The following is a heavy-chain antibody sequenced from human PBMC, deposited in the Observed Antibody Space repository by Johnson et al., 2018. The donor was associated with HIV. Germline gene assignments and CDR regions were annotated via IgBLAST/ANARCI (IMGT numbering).Heavy chain of an antibody. CDR2: ISYDGSNK. V-gene: IGHV3-30*04. J-gene: IGHJ3*01. CDR3: ATGDDDGV. CDR1: AFSFSNYP. D-gene: IGHD5-12*01. Sequence: QVQLVESGGGVVQPGRSLRLSCAASAFSFSNYPMHWVRQAPGKGLEWVAVISYDGSNKYYTDSVKGRFTISRDNSKNTLYLQMNSLNTDDTAFYYCATGDDDGVWGQGTMVTVSS.